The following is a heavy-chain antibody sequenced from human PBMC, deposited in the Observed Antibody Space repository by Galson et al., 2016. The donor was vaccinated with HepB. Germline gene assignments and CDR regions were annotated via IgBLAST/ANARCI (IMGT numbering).Heavy chain of an antibody. CDR2: VSSDGETK. CDR3: VKQGPAALHSHFDF. D-gene: IGHD2-2*01. V-gene: IGHV3-30*03. J-gene: IGHJ4*02. CDR1: GFHFRPYD. Sequence: SLRLSCAASGFHFRPYDMHWVRQAPGKGLEWVTSVSSDGETKFYADSVTGRFSISRDNSKNTVSLQMGGLRGEDTALYYCVKQGPAALHSHFDFWGQGTLVTVSS.